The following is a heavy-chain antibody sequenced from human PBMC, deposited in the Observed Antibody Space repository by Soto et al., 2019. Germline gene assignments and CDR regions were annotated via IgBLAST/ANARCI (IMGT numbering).Heavy chain of an antibody. Sequence: XXTLSLPSTFLGAPIRVYDTPWLLQPPGKGLEWIGYIYYSGSTNYNPSLKSRVTISVDTSKNQFSLKLSSVTAADTAVYYCARQSGYYGWGYLNNWFDAWGQGTLVTVSS. D-gene: IGHD3-10*01. J-gene: IGHJ5*02. CDR3: ARQSGYYGWGYLNNWFDA. CDR1: GAPIRVYD. V-gene: IGHV4-59*08. CDR2: IYYSGST.